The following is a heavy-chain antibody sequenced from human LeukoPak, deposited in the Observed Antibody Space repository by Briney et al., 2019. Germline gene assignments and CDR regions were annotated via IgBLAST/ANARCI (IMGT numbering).Heavy chain of an antibody. V-gene: IGHV3-9*01. D-gene: IGHD3-10*01. CDR1: GFTVDDYA. Sequence: GRSLRLSCAASGFTVDDYAMYWVRQAPGKGLEWVSGISWNSDNIGYADSVKGRFTISRDNAKNSLYLQMNSLRAEDTALYYCAKDSFMVRGLYGMDVWGQGTTVTVSS. CDR2: ISWNSDNI. CDR3: AKDSFMVRGLYGMDV. J-gene: IGHJ6*02.